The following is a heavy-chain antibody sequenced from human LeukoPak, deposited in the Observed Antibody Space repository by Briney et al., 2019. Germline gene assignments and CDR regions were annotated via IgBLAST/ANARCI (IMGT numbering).Heavy chain of an antibody. CDR3: AKDLGHYYGSGGFDY. Sequence: PGGSLRLSCAASGFTFSSYSMNWVRQAPGKGLEWVSSISSSSSYIYYADSVKGRFTISRDNAKNSLYLQMNSLRAEDTAVYYCAKDLGHYYGSGGFDYWGQGTLVTVSS. CDR1: GFTFSSYS. V-gene: IGHV3-21*01. D-gene: IGHD3-10*01. CDR2: ISSSSSYI. J-gene: IGHJ4*02.